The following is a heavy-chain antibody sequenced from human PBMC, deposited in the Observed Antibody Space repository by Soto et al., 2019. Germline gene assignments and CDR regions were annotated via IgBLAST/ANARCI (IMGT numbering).Heavy chain of an antibody. V-gene: IGHV3-48*02. CDR1: GFTFSSYS. CDR2: ISSSSSTI. CDR3: ASRSGWYSYYYGMDV. J-gene: IGHJ6*02. Sequence: SCKASGFTFSSYSMNWVRQAPGKGLEWVSYISSSSSTIYYADSVKGRFTISRDNAKNSLYLQMNSLRDEDTAVYYCASRSGWYSYYYGMDVWGQGTTVTVSS. D-gene: IGHD6-19*01.